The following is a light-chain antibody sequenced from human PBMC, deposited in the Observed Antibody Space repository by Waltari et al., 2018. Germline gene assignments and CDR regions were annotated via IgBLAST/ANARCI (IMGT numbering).Light chain of an antibody. V-gene: IGLV2-14*01. CDR1: SSDVGTYNY. J-gene: IGLJ2*01. CDR3: SSYTRTSTLV. Sequence: QSALTQPASVSGSPGQSITISCTGTSSDVGTYNYVPWYQQHPGKAPKLMIYEVSNRPSGVSNRFSGSKSGNTASLTISGLQAEDEADYYCSSYTRTSTLVFGGGTKVTVL. CDR2: EVS.